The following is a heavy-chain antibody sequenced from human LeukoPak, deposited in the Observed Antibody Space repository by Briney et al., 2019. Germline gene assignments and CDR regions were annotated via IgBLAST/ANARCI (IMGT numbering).Heavy chain of an antibody. CDR2: VIPIFGTA. J-gene: IGHJ4*02. D-gene: IGHD3-10*01. CDR1: GYSFSSYA. V-gene: IGHV1-69*13. Sequence: SVKVSCKASGYSFSSYAISWVRQASGQGLEWMGGVIPIFGTANYAQKLQGRVTITADESTSTAYMELSSLRTEDTALYYCAKGGRDWFGELMYFDYWGQGTLVTVSS. CDR3: AKGGRDWFGELMYFDY.